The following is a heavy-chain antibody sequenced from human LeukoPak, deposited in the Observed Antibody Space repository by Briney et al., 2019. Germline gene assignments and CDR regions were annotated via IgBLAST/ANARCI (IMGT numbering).Heavy chain of an antibody. V-gene: IGHV4-61*02. D-gene: IGHD6-19*01. CDR1: GGSISSGSYY. Sequence: SQTLSLTCTVSGGSISSGSYYWSWIRQPAGKGLEWIGRIYTSGSTNYNPSLKSRVTISVDTSKNQFSLKLSSVTAADTAVYYCARRPSGSGWIDYWGQGTLVTVSS. CDR2: IYTSGST. CDR3: ARRPSGSGWIDY. J-gene: IGHJ4*02.